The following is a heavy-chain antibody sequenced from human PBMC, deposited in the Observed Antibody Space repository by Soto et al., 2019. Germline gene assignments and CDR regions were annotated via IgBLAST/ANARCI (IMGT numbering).Heavy chain of an antibody. CDR2: INHSGST. V-gene: IGHV4-34*01. CDR1: GGSFSGYY. CDR3: ARGSYDFWSGYYLDYYYYYGMDV. D-gene: IGHD3-3*01. Sequence: QVQLQQWGAGLLKPSETLSLTCAVYGGSFSGYYWSWIRQPPGKGLEWIGEINHSGSTNYNPSLKSRVTLSVDTSKNQFSLKLSSVTAADTAVYYCARGSYDFWSGYYLDYYYYYGMDVWGQGTTVTVSS. J-gene: IGHJ6*02.